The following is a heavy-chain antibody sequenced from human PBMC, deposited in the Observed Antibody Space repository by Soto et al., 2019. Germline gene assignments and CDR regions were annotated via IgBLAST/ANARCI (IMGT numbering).Heavy chain of an antibody. CDR3: ATGARYCSGGSCYPHD. CDR1: GGTISTNV. CDR2: IMPIFAAP. D-gene: IGHD2-15*01. J-gene: IGHJ4*02. V-gene: IGHV1-69*06. Sequence: QVQMMQSGAEVKKPGSSVKVSCKASGGTISTNVISWVRQAPGQGLEWMGEIMPIFAAPNNAQKFQGRLTITADTSTTTVYMELSSLTSEDTAVYFCATGARYCSGGSCYPHDWGQGTLVIVSS.